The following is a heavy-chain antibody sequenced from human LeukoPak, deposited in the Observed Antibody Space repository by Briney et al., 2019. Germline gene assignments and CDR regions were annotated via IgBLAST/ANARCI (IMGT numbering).Heavy chain of an antibody. CDR3: AREAVLAAAGTNWFDP. Sequence: GASVKVSCKAPGYTFTSYYMHWVRQAPGQGLEWMGIINPSGGSTSYAQKFQGRVTMTRDTSTSTVYMELSSLRSEDTAVYYCAREAVLAAAGTNWFDPWGQGTLVTVSS. CDR1: GYTFTSYY. J-gene: IGHJ5*02. CDR2: INPSGGST. V-gene: IGHV1-46*01. D-gene: IGHD6-13*01.